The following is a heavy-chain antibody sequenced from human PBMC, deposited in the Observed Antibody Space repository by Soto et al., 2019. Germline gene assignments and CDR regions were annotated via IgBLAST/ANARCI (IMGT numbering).Heavy chain of an antibody. CDR2: INPNSGGT. CDR1: GYTFTGYY. CDR3: ARGDCSSTSCYLRHWFDP. D-gene: IGHD2-2*01. J-gene: IGHJ5*02. V-gene: IGHV1-2*04. Sequence: ASVKVSCKASGYTFTGYYMHWVRRAPGQGLEWMGWINPNSGGTNYAQKFQGWVTMTRDTSISTAYMELSRLRSDDTAVYYCARGDCSSTSCYLRHWFDPWGQGTLVTVSS.